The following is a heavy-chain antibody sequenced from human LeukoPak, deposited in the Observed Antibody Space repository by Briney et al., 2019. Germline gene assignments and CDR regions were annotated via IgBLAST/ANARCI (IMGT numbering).Heavy chain of an antibody. D-gene: IGHD3-22*01. V-gene: IGHV4-59*01. CDR1: GGSISSYY. CDR3: ARLAQHRYYYDTSAYRYYFDY. CDR2: IYYSGST. J-gene: IGHJ4*02. Sequence: SETLSLTCTVSGGSISSYYWSWIRQPPGKGLEWIGYIYYSGSTNYNPSLKSRVTISVDTSKNQFSLKLSSVTAADTAVYYCARLAQHRYYYDTSAYRYYFDYWGQGTLVTVSS.